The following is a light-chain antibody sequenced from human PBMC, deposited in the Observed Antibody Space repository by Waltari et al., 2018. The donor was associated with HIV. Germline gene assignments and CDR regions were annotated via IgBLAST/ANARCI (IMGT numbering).Light chain of an antibody. CDR1: DLAGRS. V-gene: IGLV3-1*01. CDR2: QDN. CDR3: QAWDSSTVV. Sequence: SSELTQPPSVSVSPGQTATITCPGDDLAGRSACWYQQKPGLSPVLVIYQDNKRASGIFERFSGSNSGNAATLTISGTQAMDEADYFCQAWDSSTVVFGGGTKLTVL. J-gene: IGLJ2*01.